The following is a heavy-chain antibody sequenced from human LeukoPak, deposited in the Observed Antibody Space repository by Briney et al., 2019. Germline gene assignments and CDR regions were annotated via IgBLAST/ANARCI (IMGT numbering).Heavy chain of an antibody. CDR2: IWYDGSNK. V-gene: IGHV3-33*08. D-gene: IGHD4-17*01. Sequence: SGGSLRLSCAASGFTFSSYSMHWVRQAPGKGLQWVTIIWYDGSNKYYVDSVKGRFTISRDNSKNTVYLQMNSLRAEDTAVYYCARDRSSHDYGDYANDYWGQGTLVTVSS. CDR1: GFTFSSYS. J-gene: IGHJ4*02. CDR3: ARDRSSHDYGDYANDY.